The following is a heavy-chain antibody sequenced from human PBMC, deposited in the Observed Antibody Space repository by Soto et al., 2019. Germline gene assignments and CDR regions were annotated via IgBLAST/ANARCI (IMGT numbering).Heavy chain of an antibody. Sequence: TSETLSLTCAVYGGSFSGYYWSWIRQPPGKGLEWIGEINHSGSTNYNPSLKSRVTISVDTSKNQFSLKLSSVTAADTAVYYCARSKGGITIFGVVTRRYYYYGMDVWGQGTTVTVSS. CDR3: ARSKGGITIFGVVTRRYYYYGMDV. J-gene: IGHJ6*02. D-gene: IGHD3-3*01. V-gene: IGHV4-34*01. CDR2: INHSGST. CDR1: GGSFSGYY.